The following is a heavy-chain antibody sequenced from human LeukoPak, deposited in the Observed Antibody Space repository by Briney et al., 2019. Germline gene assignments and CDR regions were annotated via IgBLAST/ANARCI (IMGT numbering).Heavy chain of an antibody. V-gene: IGHV3-74*01. D-gene: IGHD3-10*01. J-gene: IGHJ5*02. CDR3: VRGRGSYGWFDP. Sequence: GGSLRLSCAASGFTSSSYWMHWVRQVPGKGLVWVSRISGDGTARNYVDSVKGRFTISRDDAKNTVDLQMNSLRGEDTAVYYCVRGRGSYGWFDPWGQGTLVTVSS. CDR2: ISGDGTAR. CDR1: GFTSSSYW.